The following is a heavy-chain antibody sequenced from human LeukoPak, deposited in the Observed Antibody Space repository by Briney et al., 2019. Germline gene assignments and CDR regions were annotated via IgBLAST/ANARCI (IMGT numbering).Heavy chain of an antibody. D-gene: IGHD5-24*01. CDR3: TRVGYIDEGIDY. Sequence: GGSLRLSCVASGFPFSSYWMTWVRQAPGKGLEWVANIKQDGSKKSCVDSVKGRFTISRDNAKNSLYLQMNSLRAEDTAIYYCTRVGYIDEGIDYWGQGTLVTVSS. V-gene: IGHV3-7*04. J-gene: IGHJ4*02. CDR2: IKQDGSKK. CDR1: GFPFSSYW.